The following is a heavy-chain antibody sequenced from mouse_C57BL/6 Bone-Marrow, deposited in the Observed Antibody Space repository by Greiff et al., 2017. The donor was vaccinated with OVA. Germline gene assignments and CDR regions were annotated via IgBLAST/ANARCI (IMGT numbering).Heavy chain of an antibody. V-gene: IGHV1-55*01. Sequence: LQQPGAELVKPGASVKMSCKASGYTFTSYWITWVKQRPGQGLEWIGDIYPGSGSTNCNEKFKSKATLTVDTSSSTAYMQLSSLTSEDSAVYYCARYGRDYYGSSYWGQGTTLTVSS. D-gene: IGHD1-1*01. J-gene: IGHJ2*01. CDR3: ARYGRDYYGSSY. CDR1: GYTFTSYW. CDR2: IYPGSGST.